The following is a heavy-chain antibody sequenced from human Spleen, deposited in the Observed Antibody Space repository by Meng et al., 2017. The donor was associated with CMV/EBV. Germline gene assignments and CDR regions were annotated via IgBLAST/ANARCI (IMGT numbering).Heavy chain of an antibody. CDR1: GFTFTTFS. D-gene: IGHD2-2*02. Sequence: GGSLRLSCAASGFTFTTFSVHWVRQAPGKGLEWVADISYDGNDKYYADSVKGRFTISRDNSKNTLYVQMNGLRAEDSAVYFCAREGYTLGRFGAFDIWGQGTMVTVSS. J-gene: IGHJ3*02. CDR3: AREGYTLGRFGAFDI. CDR2: ISYDGNDK. V-gene: IGHV3-30*04.